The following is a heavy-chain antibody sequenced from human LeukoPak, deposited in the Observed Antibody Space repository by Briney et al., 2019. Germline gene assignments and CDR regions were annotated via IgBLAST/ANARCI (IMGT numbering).Heavy chain of an antibody. J-gene: IGHJ4*02. D-gene: IGHD3-9*01. CDR3: ARHYDILPGTFPYY. Sequence: GGSLRLSCAASGFTFSNYWMSWVRQAPGKGLEWVANIKQDGNEKYYVGSVRGRFTISRDNAENSLYLQMNSLRAEDTAVYYCARHYDILPGTFPYYWGQGTLVTVSS. V-gene: IGHV3-7*03. CDR2: IKQDGNEK. CDR1: GFTFSNYW.